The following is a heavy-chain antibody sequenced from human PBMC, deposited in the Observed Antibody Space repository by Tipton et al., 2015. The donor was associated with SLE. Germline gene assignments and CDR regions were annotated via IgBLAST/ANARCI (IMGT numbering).Heavy chain of an antibody. Sequence: TLSLTCTVSGGSISSGGYYWSWIRQHPGKGLEWIGYIYYSGSAYYNPSLKSRVTISVDTSKNQFSLKLSSVTAADTAVYYCARHSIAAAGFDYWGQGTLVTVSS. V-gene: IGHV4-31*03. D-gene: IGHD6-13*01. CDR1: GGSISSGGYY. CDR3: ARHSIAAAGFDY. J-gene: IGHJ4*02. CDR2: IYYSGSA.